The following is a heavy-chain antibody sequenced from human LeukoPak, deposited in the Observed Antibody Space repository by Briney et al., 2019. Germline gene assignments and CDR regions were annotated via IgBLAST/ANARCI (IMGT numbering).Heavy chain of an antibody. V-gene: IGHV1-18*01. CDR3: AGELAAADFYYYYGMDV. CDR2: ISAYNGNT. CDR1: GYTFTSYG. J-gene: IGHJ6*02. Sequence: ASVTVSCKASGYTFTSYGISWVRQAPGQGLEWMGWISAYNGNTNYAQKLQGRVTMTTDTSTSTAYMELRSLRSDDTAVYYCAGELAAADFYYYYGMDVWGQGTTVTVSS. D-gene: IGHD6-13*01.